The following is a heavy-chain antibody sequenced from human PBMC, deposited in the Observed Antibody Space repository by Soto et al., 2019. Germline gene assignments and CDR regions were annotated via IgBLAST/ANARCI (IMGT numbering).Heavy chain of an antibody. CDR1: GFAVSANS. Sequence: EAHLGGSGGGLVQPGGSLRLSCAASGFAVSANSLSWVRQAPGKGLEWVSLIYSGGDTDYADSVRGRFTISRDNSKNTLYLQMNSLKAEDTAVYYCATRMTTAPYWGQGALVNVSS. CDR2: IYSGGDT. J-gene: IGHJ4*02. V-gene: IGHV3-66*01. CDR3: ATRMTTAPY. D-gene: IGHD4-17*01.